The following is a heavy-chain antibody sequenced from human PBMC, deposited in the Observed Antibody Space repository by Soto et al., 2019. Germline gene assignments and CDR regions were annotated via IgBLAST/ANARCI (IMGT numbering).Heavy chain of an antibody. V-gene: IGHV1-18*01. CDR2: ISAYNGNT. D-gene: IGHD2-15*01. CDR3: ARDLGASYCSGGSCYSGRGRDFQH. J-gene: IGHJ1*01. Sequence: QVPLVQSGAEVKKPGASVKVSCKASGYTFTSYGISWVRQAPGQGLEWMGWISAYNGNTNYAQKLQGRVTMTTDTSTSTAYMELRSLRSDDTAVYYCARDLGASYCSGGSCYSGRGRDFQHWGQGTLVTVSS. CDR1: GYTFTSYG.